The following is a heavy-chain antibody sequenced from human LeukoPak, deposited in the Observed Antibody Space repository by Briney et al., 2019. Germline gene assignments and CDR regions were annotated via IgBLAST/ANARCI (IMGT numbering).Heavy chain of an antibody. CDR3: ARHVTMFGVVIQSLDY. CDR1: GFTVSTSY. D-gene: IGHD3-3*01. J-gene: IGHJ4*02. V-gene: IGHV3-66*04. Sequence: GGFLRLSCAASGFTVSTSYMSWVRQAPGKGLEWVSVIYSGGSTYYADSVKGRFTISRDNSKNTLYLQMNSLRVEDTAVYYCARHVTMFGVVIQSLDYWGQGTLVTVSS. CDR2: IYSGGST.